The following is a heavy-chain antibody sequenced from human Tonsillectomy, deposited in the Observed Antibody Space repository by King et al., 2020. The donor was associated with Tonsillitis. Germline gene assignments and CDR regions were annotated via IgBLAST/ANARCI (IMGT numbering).Heavy chain of an antibody. J-gene: IGHJ3*02. CDR2: IWYDGRYS. CDR1: GFTFSNYA. CDR3: SRHLFRDHDAFAM. V-gene: IGHV3-33*08. Sequence: QLVQSGGGVVQPGRSLRLSCAASGFTFSNYAMHWVRQATGKGLEWVAVIWYDGRYSYHAASVKGRFTISRDNSKTTLYVQMNSLRPEHTPVYYLSRHLFRDHDAFAMGSQGTIATVSA.